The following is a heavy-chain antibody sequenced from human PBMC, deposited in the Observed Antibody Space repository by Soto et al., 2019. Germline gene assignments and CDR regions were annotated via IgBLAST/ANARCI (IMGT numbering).Heavy chain of an antibody. CDR2: IRSKAYGGTT. J-gene: IGHJ3*02. CDR3: TSSLPPGYSSGWYVVDAFDI. D-gene: IGHD6-19*01. V-gene: IGHV3-49*03. CDR1: GFTFGDYA. Sequence: PGGSLGLSCTASGFTFGDYAMSWFRQAPGKGLEWVGFIRSKAYGGTTEYAASVKGRFTISRDDSKSIAYLQMNSLKTEDTAVYYCTSSLPPGYSSGWYVVDAFDIWGQGTMVTVSS.